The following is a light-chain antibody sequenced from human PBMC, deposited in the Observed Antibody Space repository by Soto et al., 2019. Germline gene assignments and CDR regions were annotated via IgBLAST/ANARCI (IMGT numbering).Light chain of an antibody. CDR2: EXX. V-gene: IGLV2-14*01. J-gene: IGLJ2*01. CDR3: SSYTTSSTYVV. CDR1: SSDIGGYNY. Sequence: QSALTQPASVSGSPGQSITVSCTGTSSDIGGYNYVSWYQQYPGKAPKLMIYEXXXRXXXXXXXXXGSKSGNTASLTISGLXXXXXXXYYCSSYTTSSTYVVFGGGTKLTVL.